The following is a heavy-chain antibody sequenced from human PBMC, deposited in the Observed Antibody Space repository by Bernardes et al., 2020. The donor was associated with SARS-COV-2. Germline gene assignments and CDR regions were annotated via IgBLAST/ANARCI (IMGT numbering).Heavy chain of an antibody. CDR3: AKEGGISGSSAFEH. J-gene: IGHJ4*02. Sequence: GGSLRLSCAPSGFTFSNYNMHWVRQAPGKGLEWVAVISYDGSNKYYADSVKGRFTISRDTSKNTLYLQMNSLRPEDTAVYYCAKEGGISGSSAFEHWGQGTLSPSPQ. D-gene: IGHD3-22*01. V-gene: IGHV3-30*18. CDR1: GFTFSNYN. CDR2: ISYDGSNK.